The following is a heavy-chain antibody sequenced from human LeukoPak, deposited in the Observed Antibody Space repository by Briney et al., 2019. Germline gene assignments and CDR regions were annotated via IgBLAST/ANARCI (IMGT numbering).Heavy chain of an antibody. Sequence: ESGPTLVNPTQTLTLTCTFSGFSLSTSGVGVGWIRQPPGKALEWLALIYWDDDKRYSPSLKSRLTITKDTSKNQVVLTMTNMDPVDKGTYYCSHRLYSRRWDFVGWFDPWGQGTLVTVSS. J-gene: IGHJ5*02. CDR2: IYWDDDK. CDR1: GFSLSTSGVG. D-gene: IGHD6-13*01. CDR3: SHRLYSRRWDFVGWFDP. V-gene: IGHV2-5*02.